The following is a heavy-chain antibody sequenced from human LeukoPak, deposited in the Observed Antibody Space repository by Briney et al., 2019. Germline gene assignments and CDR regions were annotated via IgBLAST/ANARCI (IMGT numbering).Heavy chain of an antibody. CDR2: IYYSGNT. J-gene: IGHJ5*02. CDR1: GGSITSSSYY. Sequence: SETLSLTCTVSGGSITSSSYYWGWLRQPPGKGLEWIGSIYYSGNTYYNPSLKRRVTISIDTSKNQFSLKLSSVTAAATAVYSCARLSGGFDRRPWGQGTLVTVSS. CDR3: ARLSGGFDRRP. V-gene: IGHV4-39*07. D-gene: IGHD3-10*01.